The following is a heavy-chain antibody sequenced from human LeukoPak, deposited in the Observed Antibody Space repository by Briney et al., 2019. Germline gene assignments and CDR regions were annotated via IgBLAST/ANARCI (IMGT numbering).Heavy chain of an antibody. CDR2: ISGRGDRT. V-gene: IGHV3-21*01. Sequence: PGGTLRLSCAASGFTFSTFGMSWVRQSPGKGLEWVSTISGRGDRTHYADSLKGRFTISRDNAKNSLYLQMNSLRAEDTAVYYCARAHYYDSSGLDFWGQGTLVTVSS. CDR1: GFTFSTFG. D-gene: IGHD3-22*01. CDR3: ARAHYYDSSGLDF. J-gene: IGHJ4*02.